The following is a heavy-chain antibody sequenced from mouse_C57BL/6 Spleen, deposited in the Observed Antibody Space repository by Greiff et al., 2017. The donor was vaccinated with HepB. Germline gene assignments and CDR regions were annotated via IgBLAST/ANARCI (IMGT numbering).Heavy chain of an antibody. CDR2: IDPENGDT. CDR1: GFNIKDDY. CDR3: TTARYDYDAAMDY. D-gene: IGHD2-4*01. V-gene: IGHV14-4*01. J-gene: IGHJ4*01. Sequence: EVQLQQSGAELVRPGASVKLSCTASGFNIKDDYMHWVKQKPEQGLEWIGWIDPENGDTEYASKFQGKATITADTSSNTAYLQLSSLTSEDTAVYYCTTARYDYDAAMDYWGQGTSVTVSS.